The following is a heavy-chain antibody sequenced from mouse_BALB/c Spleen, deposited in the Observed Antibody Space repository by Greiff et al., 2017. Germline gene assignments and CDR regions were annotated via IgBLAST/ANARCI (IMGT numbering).Heavy chain of an antibody. CDR1: GFTFTDYC. V-gene: IGHV7-3*02. D-gene: IGHD2-10*02. CDR2: IRNKANGYTT. CDR3: ARDPVSYFDV. Sequence: EVHLVESGGGLVQPGGSLRLSCATSGFTFTDYCMSWVRQPPGKALEWLGFIRNKANGYTTEDSASVKGRFTISRDNSQSNLYLRMHTLRAEDSATYDSARDPVSYFDVWGAGTTVTVSS. J-gene: IGHJ1*01.